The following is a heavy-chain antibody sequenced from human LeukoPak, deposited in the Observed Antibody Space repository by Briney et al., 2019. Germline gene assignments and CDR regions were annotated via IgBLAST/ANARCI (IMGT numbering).Heavy chain of an antibody. V-gene: IGHV5-51*01. CDR1: GYTFTSYW. J-gene: IGHJ5*02. CDR2: IYPGDSDT. Sequence: GESLKISCKGSGYTFTSYWIGWVRQMPGKGLEWMGIIYPGDSDTRYSPSFRSQVTISADKSISTAYLQWSSLKASDTAMYYCARGPTYNWFDPWGQGTLVTVSS. CDR3: ARGPTYNWFDP.